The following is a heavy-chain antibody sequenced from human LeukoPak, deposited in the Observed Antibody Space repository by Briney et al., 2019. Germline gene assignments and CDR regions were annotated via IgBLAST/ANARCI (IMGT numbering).Heavy chain of an antibody. D-gene: IGHD4-17*01. J-gene: IGHJ4*02. Sequence: GGSLRLSCAASGFTFSSYAMSWFRQAPGKGLEWVGFIRSKAYGGTTEYAASVKGRFTISRDDSKSIAYLQMNSLKTEDTAVYYCTRDEGYGDYEFDYWGQGTLVTVSS. CDR2: IRSKAYGGTT. V-gene: IGHV3-49*03. CDR1: GFTFSSYA. CDR3: TRDEGYGDYEFDY.